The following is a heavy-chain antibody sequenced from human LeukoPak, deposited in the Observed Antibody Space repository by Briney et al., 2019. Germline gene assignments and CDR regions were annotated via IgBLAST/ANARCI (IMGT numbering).Heavy chain of an antibody. CDR3: AKDPGYSSSRWLDY. Sequence: PGGSLRLSCAASGFTFSSYAMSWVRQAPGKGLEWVSAISGGGGSTYYADSVKGRFTISRDNSKNTLYLQMNSLRAEGTAVYYCAKDPGYSSSRWLDYWGQGTLVTVSS. CDR1: GFTFSSYA. V-gene: IGHV3-23*01. CDR2: ISGGGGST. J-gene: IGHJ4*02. D-gene: IGHD6-13*01.